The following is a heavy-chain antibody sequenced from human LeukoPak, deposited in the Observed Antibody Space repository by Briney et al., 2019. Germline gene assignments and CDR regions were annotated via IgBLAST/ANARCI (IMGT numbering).Heavy chain of an antibody. V-gene: IGHV3-23*01. CDR2: ITGSGGSA. J-gene: IGHJ4*02. CDR3: AKASGSVGYYYFDS. Sequence: PAGSLRLSCAASGFTFSNYAMSWVRQAPGKGLERVSAITGSGGSAYYTDSVTGRFTISRDSSKNTLYLQINSLRAEDTAVYYCAKASGSVGYYYFDSWGQGTLVTVSS. CDR1: GFTFSNYA. D-gene: IGHD3-22*01.